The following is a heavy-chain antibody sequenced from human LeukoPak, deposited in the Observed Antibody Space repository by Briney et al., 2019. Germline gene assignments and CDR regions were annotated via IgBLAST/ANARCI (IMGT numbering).Heavy chain of an antibody. Sequence: SETLSLTCAVYGGSFSGYYWSWIRQPPGKGLEWIGEINHSGSTNYNPSLKSRVTISVDTSKNQFSLKVTSVTAADTAVYSCARGISKAGVLYYYYMDVWGKGTTVTVSS. D-gene: IGHD2/OR15-2a*01. CDR2: INHSGST. V-gene: IGHV4-34*01. CDR1: GGSFSGYY. J-gene: IGHJ6*03. CDR3: ARGISKAGVLYYYYMDV.